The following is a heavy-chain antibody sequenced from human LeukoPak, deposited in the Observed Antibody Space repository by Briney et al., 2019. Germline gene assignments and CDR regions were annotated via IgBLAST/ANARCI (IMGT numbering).Heavy chain of an antibody. D-gene: IGHD3-22*01. CDR2: IVPILGIA. CDR1: GGTFSSYA. J-gene: IGHJ4*02. V-gene: IGHV1-69*04. Sequence: GSSVKVSCKASGGTFSSYAISWVRQAPGQGLEWMGRIVPILGIANYAQKFQGRVTITADKSTSTAYMELSSLRSEDTAVYYCASSSRDSSGTFDYWGQGTLVTVSS. CDR3: ASSSRDSSGTFDY.